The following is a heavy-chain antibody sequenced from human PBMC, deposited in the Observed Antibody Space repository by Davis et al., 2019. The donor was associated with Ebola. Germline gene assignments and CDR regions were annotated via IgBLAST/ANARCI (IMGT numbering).Heavy chain of an antibody. J-gene: IGHJ4*02. CDR1: GYSFTSYW. CDR3: ASQPGIAAAGSY. CDR2: IDPSDSYT. D-gene: IGHD6-13*01. V-gene: IGHV5-10-1*04. Sequence: KVSCKGSGYSFTSYWISWVRQMPGKGLEWMGRIDPSDSYTNYSPSFQGQVTISADKSISTAYLQWSSLKASDTAMYYCASQPGIAAAGSYWGQGTLVTVSS.